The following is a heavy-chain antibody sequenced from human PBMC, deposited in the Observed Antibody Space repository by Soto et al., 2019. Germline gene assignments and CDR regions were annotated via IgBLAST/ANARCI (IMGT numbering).Heavy chain of an antibody. CDR2: IYYNGNT. V-gene: IGHV4-59*08. CDR3: VRSLAMIPNFDY. D-gene: IGHD3-22*01. J-gene: IGHJ4*02. CDR1: GGSISTDY. Sequence: TCTVSGGSISTDYWSWIRQPPGKGLEWIGCIYYNGNTYYNPSLTSRVTVSKDTSKNQFSLKLTSVTAADTAVYFCVRSLAMIPNFDYWGQGALVTVSS.